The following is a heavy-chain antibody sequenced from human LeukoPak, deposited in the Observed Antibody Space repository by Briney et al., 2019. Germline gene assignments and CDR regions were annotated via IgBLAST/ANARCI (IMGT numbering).Heavy chain of an antibody. CDR1: GFTFSSYS. CDR3: ARARYFDWSHAFDI. Sequence: PGGSLRLSCAASGFTFSSYSLYLVRPAPGQGLAWVSYISSSSSTIYYADSVKGRFTISRDNAKNSLYLQMNSLRAEDTAVYYCARARYFDWSHAFDIWGQGTMVTVSS. V-gene: IGHV3-48*01. J-gene: IGHJ3*02. CDR2: ISSSSSTI. D-gene: IGHD3-9*01.